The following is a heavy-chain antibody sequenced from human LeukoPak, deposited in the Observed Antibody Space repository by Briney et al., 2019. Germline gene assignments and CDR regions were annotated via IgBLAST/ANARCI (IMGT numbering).Heavy chain of an antibody. Sequence: GGSLRLSCATSGFTFSSYSMNWVRQAPGKGPEWVSSISSSSSYIYYADSVKGRFTISRDNAKNSLYLQMNSLRAEDTAVYYCARDPGLYCSSTSCYYDYWGQGTLVTVSS. D-gene: IGHD2-2*01. J-gene: IGHJ4*02. V-gene: IGHV3-21*01. CDR1: GFTFSSYS. CDR2: ISSSSSYI. CDR3: ARDPGLYCSSTSCYYDY.